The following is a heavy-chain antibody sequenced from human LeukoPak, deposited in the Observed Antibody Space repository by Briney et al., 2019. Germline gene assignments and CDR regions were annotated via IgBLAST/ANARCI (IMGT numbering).Heavy chain of an antibody. Sequence: SETLSLTCTVSGGSISSYYWSWIRQPPGKGLEWIGHIHYSGSTNHNPSFKSRVTISVDTSKNQFSLKRSSVTAADTAVYYCARTDSSGWYVFDYWGQGTLVTVSS. CDR2: IHYSGST. CDR1: GGSISSYY. J-gene: IGHJ4*02. D-gene: IGHD6-19*01. CDR3: ARTDSSGWYVFDY. V-gene: IGHV4-59*01.